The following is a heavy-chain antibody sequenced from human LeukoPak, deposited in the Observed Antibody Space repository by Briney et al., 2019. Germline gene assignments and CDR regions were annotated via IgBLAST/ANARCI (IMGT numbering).Heavy chain of an antibody. CDR3: ARVYGGVAVAGFDY. J-gene: IGHJ4*02. CDR2: IYHSGST. CDR1: GYSISSGYY. Sequence: SETLSLTCTVSGYSISSGYYWGWIRQPRGKGLEWIGSIYHSGSTYYNPSLKSRVTISVDTSKNQFSLKLSSVTAADTAVYYCARVYGGVAVAGFDYWGQGTLVTVSS. D-gene: IGHD6-19*01. V-gene: IGHV4-38-2*02.